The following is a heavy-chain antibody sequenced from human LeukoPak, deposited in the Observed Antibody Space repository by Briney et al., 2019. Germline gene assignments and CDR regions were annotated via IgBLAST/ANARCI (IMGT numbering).Heavy chain of an antibody. CDR2: INPNSGGT. Sequence: ASVKVSCRASGYTFIAYYMHWVRQAPGQGLEWMGWINPNSGGTNYAQKFQGRVTMTRDTSISTAYMELSRLRFDDTAVYYCARVRAHFGVVNPGFDYWGQGTLVTVSS. D-gene: IGHD3-3*01. V-gene: IGHV1-2*02. CDR1: GYTFIAYY. J-gene: IGHJ4*02. CDR3: ARVRAHFGVVNPGFDY.